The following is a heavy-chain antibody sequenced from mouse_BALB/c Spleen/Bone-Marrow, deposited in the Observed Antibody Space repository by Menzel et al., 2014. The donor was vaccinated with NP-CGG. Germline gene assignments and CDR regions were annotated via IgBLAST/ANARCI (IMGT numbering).Heavy chain of an antibody. D-gene: IGHD2-2*01. V-gene: IGHV1-14*01. Sequence: VQLQQSGPELVKPGASVKMSCKASGYTFTSYVMHWVKQKPGQGLEWIGYINPYNDGTKYHEKFKGEATLTSDKSSSTAYMELSSLTSEDSAVYYCARREDGYGTFYWYFDVWGAGTTVTVSS. J-gene: IGHJ1*01. CDR3: ARREDGYGTFYWYFDV. CDR1: GYTFTSYV. CDR2: INPYNDGT.